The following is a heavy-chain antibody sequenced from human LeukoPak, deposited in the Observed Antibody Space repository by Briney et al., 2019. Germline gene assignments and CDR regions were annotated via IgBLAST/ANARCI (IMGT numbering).Heavy chain of an antibody. J-gene: IGHJ6*02. CDR1: GFTFSSYG. CDR2: ISYDGRNK. D-gene: IGHD3-10*01. V-gene: IGHV3-30*18. CDR3: AKDHYYGSGSYYNRPYGMDV. Sequence: GRSLRLSCAASGFTFSSYGMHWVRQAPGKGLEWVAVISYDGRNKYYADSVEGRFTISRDNSKNTLYLQMNSLRAEDTAVYYCAKDHYYGSGSYYNRPYGMDVWGQGTTVTVSS.